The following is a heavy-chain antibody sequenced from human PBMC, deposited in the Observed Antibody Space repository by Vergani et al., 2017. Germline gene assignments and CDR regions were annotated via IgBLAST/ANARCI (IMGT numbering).Heavy chain of an antibody. CDR3: ARRDSSSPALVC. V-gene: IGHV3-13*01. J-gene: IGHJ4*02. D-gene: IGHD6-6*01. Sequence: EVQLVESGGGLVQPGGSLRLSCAASGFTFSTYDMHWVRQATGKGLEWVSAIGTAGDTYYPGSVKGRFTISRENAKNSLYLQMNVLRAGDTAVYYCARRDSSSPALVCWGQGTLVTVSS. CDR1: GFTFSTYD. CDR2: IGTAGDT.